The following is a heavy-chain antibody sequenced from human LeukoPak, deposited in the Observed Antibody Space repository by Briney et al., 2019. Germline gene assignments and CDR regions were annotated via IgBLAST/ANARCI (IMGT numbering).Heavy chain of an antibody. V-gene: IGHV3-74*01. Sequence: GGSLRLSCAASGXTFSRSWMHWVRQAPGKGLVWVSRINTDGSSTTYADSVKGRFTISRDNAKNTLYLQMNSLRAEDTAVYYCARDLSYGMDAWGQGTTVTVSS. J-gene: IGHJ6*02. CDR3: ARDLSYGMDA. CDR1: GXTFSRSW. CDR2: INTDGSST.